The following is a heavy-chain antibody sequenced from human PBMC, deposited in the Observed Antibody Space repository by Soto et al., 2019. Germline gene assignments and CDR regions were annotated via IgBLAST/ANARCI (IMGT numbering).Heavy chain of an antibody. Sequence: GGSLRLSCAASGFTFDDYAMHWVRQAPGKGLEWVSGISWNSGSIGYADSVKGRFTISRDNAKNSLYLQMNSLRAEDTALYYCAKGRSYYYGMDVWGQGTTVTVSS. CDR3: AKGRSYYYGMDV. CDR1: GFTFDDYA. CDR2: ISWNSGSI. J-gene: IGHJ6*02. V-gene: IGHV3-9*01.